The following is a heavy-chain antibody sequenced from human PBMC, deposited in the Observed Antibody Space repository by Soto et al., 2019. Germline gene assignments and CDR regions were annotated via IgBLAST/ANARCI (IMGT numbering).Heavy chain of an antibody. CDR3: ARDRGPVEHHLVQMGGEYNWFDS. V-gene: IGHV1-18*01. D-gene: IGHD6-13*01. Sequence: GASVKVSCKASGYTFTSYGISWVRQAPGQGLEWMGWISAYNGNTNYAQKLQGRVTMTTDTSTSTAYMELRSLRSDDTAVYYCARDRGPVEHHLVQMGGEYNWFDSWGQGTLVTVSA. CDR2: ISAYNGNT. J-gene: IGHJ5*01. CDR1: GYTFTSYG.